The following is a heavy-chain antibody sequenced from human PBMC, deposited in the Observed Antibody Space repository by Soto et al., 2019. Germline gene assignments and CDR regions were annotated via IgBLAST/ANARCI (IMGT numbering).Heavy chain of an antibody. CDR3: ARVEVGYYDSSGYYYYYYGMDV. CDR2: INHSGDT. CDR1: GGSFSSYY. D-gene: IGHD3-22*01. J-gene: IGHJ6*02. Sequence: SETLSLTCVVYGGSFSSYYWGWIRQPPGKGLEWIGEINHSGDTDYNPSLKSRVTISVDTSKNQFSLKLSSVTAADTAVYYCARVEVGYYDSSGYYYYYYGMDVWGQGTTVTVSS. V-gene: IGHV4-34*01.